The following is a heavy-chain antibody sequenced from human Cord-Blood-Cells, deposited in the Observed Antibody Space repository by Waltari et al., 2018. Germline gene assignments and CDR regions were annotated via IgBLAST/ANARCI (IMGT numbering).Heavy chain of an antibody. D-gene: IGHD3-16*01. CDR1: AGALRSGGYS. J-gene: IGHJ4*02. V-gene: IGHV4-30-2*01. Sequence: QLQLQESGPGLVKPSQTLSLTVAVSAGALRSGGYSWSWIRQPPGKGLEWIGYIYHSGSTYYHPSLKSRVTISVDRSKNQFSLKLSSVTAADMAVYYCAREGGLVDWGQGTLVTVSS. CDR2: IYHSGST. CDR3: AREGGLVD.